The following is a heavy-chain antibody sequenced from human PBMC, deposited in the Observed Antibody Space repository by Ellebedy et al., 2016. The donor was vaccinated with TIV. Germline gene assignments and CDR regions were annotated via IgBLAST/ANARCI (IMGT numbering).Heavy chain of an antibody. J-gene: IGHJ6*02. CDR1: GGSISNHY. CDR2: IYYRGST. D-gene: IGHD5-24*01. Sequence: MPSETLSLTCTVPGGSISNHYWSWIRQPPGKGLEWIGYIYYRGSTNYNPSLKSRVTISGDTSKNQFSLRLSSVTAADTAVYYCARGSEMATIYEGGVYYYSGMDVWGQGTTVTVSS. V-gene: IGHV4-59*11. CDR3: ARGSEMATIYEGGVYYYSGMDV.